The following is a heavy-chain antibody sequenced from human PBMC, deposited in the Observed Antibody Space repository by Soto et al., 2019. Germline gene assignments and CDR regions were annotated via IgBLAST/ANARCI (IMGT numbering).Heavy chain of an antibody. CDR3: AKVPAADYYYYMDV. J-gene: IGHJ6*03. CDR2: ISGSGGST. D-gene: IGHD6-13*01. Sequence: GGSLRLSCAASGFTFSSYAMSWVRQAPGKGLEWVSAISGSGGSTYYADSVKGRFTISRDNSKNTLYLQMNSLRAEDTAVYYCAKVPAADYYYYMDVWGKGTTVTVS. CDR1: GFTFSSYA. V-gene: IGHV3-23*01.